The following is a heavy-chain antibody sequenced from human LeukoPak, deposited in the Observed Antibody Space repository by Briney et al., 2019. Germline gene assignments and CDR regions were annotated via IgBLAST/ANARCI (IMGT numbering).Heavy chain of an antibody. Sequence: PGGSLRLSCAASGFTFSSYGMSWVRQAPGKGLEWVSAISDSGGATYYADSVKGRFTISRDNAKNSLYLQLYSLGVEDTAVYYCGRAFPPLRTSSAGDLWGQGTLVTVSS. J-gene: IGHJ1*01. V-gene: IGHV3-23*01. CDR3: GRAFPPLRTSSAGDL. CDR1: GFTFSSYG. CDR2: ISDSGGAT. D-gene: IGHD3-16*01.